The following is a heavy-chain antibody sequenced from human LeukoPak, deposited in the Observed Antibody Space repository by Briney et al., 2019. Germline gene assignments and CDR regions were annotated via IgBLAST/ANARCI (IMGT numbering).Heavy chain of an antibody. Sequence: ASVKVSCKVSGYTLTELSIHWVRQAPGKGLEWMGGFNPEHGETIYAQKFQGRVTMTEDTSTDTAYMELSSLRSEDTAVYYCATSPGHYFDRGGYTYDYWGQGTLVTVSS. V-gene: IGHV1-24*01. CDR2: FNPEHGET. J-gene: IGHJ4*02. D-gene: IGHD3-22*01. CDR3: ATSPGHYFDRGGYTYDY. CDR1: GYTLTELS.